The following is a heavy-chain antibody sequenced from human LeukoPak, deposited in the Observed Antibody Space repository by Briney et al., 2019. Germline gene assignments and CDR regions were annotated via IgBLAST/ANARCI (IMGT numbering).Heavy chain of an antibody. Sequence: GASVKVSCMASGYTFSSYGISWVRQAPGQGLEWMAWISAYNGNTKYAQKLQGRVTMTTDTSTSTAYMELRSLRSDDTAVYYCARDESSGSYYFDYWGQGTLVTVSS. D-gene: IGHD1-26*01. CDR1: GYTFSSYG. CDR2: ISAYNGNT. J-gene: IGHJ4*02. CDR3: ARDESSGSYYFDY. V-gene: IGHV1-18*01.